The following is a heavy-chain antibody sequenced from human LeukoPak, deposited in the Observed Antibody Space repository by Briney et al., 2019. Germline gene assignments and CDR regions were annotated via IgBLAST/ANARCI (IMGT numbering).Heavy chain of an antibody. CDR1: GFTVSSSY. Sequence: GGSLRLSCGASGFTVSSSYMNWVRQSPGRGLEWVSVIYSDGRTYYADSVKGRFTISRDNSKNTLYLQMNSLRAKDTAVYYCARGNLVDYNYYGMDVWGQGTTVTVSS. CDR2: IYSDGRT. D-gene: IGHD2-15*01. CDR3: ARGNLVDYNYYGMDV. J-gene: IGHJ6*02. V-gene: IGHV3-66*01.